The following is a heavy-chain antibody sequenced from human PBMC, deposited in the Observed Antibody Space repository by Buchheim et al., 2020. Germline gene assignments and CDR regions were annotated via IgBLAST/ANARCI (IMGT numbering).Heavy chain of an antibody. V-gene: IGHV3-48*02. Sequence: EVQLVESGGGLVQPGGSLRLSCAASGFTFSSYSMNWVRQAPGKGLEWVSYISSSSSTIYYADSVKGRFTIPRDNAKNSLYLQMNSLRDEDTAVYYCARDERDVEWLFPGYYYMDVWGKGTT. J-gene: IGHJ6*03. CDR3: ARDERDVEWLFPGYYYMDV. CDR2: ISSSSSTI. D-gene: IGHD3-3*01. CDR1: GFTFSSYS.